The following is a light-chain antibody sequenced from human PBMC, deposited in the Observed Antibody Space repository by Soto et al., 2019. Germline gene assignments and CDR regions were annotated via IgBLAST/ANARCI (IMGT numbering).Light chain of an antibody. CDR3: LQDYNFPYT. Sequence: AIQMTQSPSSLSTSVGDRVTITCRASQGISFDVAWYQQKPGKAPKLLIYAASSLQSGVPSRFSGSGSGTDFTLTISSLQPEGFATYYCLQDYNFPYTFGQGTKLEIK. V-gene: IGKV1-6*01. CDR1: QGISFD. J-gene: IGKJ2*01. CDR2: AAS.